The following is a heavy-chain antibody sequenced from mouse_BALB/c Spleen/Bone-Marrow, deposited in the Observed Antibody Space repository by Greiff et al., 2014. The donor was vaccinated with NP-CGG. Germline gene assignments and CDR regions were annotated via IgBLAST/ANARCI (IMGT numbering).Heavy chain of an antibody. V-gene: IGHV1-69*02. CDR1: GYTFTSYW. CDR3: TRLRVYYFDY. Sequence: QVQLQQSGAELVRPGASVKLSCKASGYTFTSYWINWVKQRPGQGLEWIGNIYPSDSYTNYNQKFKDKATLTVDKSSSTAYMHLSSPTSEDSAVYYCTRLRVYYFDYWGQGTTLTFSS. J-gene: IGHJ2*01. CDR2: IYPSDSYT.